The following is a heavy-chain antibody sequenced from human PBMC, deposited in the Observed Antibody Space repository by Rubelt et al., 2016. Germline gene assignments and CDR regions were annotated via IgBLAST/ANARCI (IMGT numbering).Heavy chain of an antibody. D-gene: IGHD5-18*01. Sequence: RLSCAASGFTFSSYGMHWVRQAPGKGLEWVAVIWYDGSNKYYADSVKGRFTISRDNSKNTLYLQMNSLRAEDTAVYYCARAEGIQLWLFGMDVWGQGTTVTVSS. V-gene: IGHV3-33*01. CDR2: IWYDGSNK. CDR3: ARAEGIQLWLFGMDV. CDR1: GFTFSSYG. J-gene: IGHJ6*02.